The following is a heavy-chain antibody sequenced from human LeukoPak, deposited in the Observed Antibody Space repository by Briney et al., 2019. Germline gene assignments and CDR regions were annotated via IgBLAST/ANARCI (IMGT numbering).Heavy chain of an antibody. CDR2: ISSSSSYI. Sequence: GGSLRLSCAASGFTFSSYSMNWVRQAPGKGLEWVSSISSSSSYIYYADSVKGRFTISRDNAKNSLYLQTNSLRAEATAVYYCARALGSFRDYWGQGTLVTVSS. D-gene: IGHD2/OR15-2a*01. CDR3: ARALGSFRDY. CDR1: GFTFSSYS. J-gene: IGHJ4*02. V-gene: IGHV3-21*01.